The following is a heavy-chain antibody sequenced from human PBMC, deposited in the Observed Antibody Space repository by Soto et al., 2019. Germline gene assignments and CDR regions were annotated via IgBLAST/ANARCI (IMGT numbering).Heavy chain of an antibody. CDR1: GGTFSSYA. CDR2: IIPIFGTA. V-gene: IGHV1-69*13. D-gene: IGHD3-9*01. Sequence: GASVKVSCKASGGTFSSYAISWVRQAPGQGLEWMGGIIPIFGTANYAQKFQGRVTITADESTSTAYMELSSLRSEDTAVYYCARCSYYDILTGPYYYGMDVWGQGTTVTVSS. CDR3: ARCSYYDILTGPYYYGMDV. J-gene: IGHJ6*02.